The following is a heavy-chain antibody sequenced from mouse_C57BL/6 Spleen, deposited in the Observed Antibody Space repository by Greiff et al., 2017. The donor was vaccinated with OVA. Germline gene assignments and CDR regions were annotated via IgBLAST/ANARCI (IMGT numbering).Heavy chain of an antibody. V-gene: IGHV1-81*01. CDR2: IYPRSGNT. J-gene: IGHJ2*01. Sequence: PLQQSGAELARPGASVKLSCKASGYTFTSYGISWVKQRTGQGLEWIGEIYPRSGNTYYNEKFKGKATLTADKSSSTAYMELRSLTSEDSAVYFCARSDGNFHYYFDYWGKGTTLTVSS. CDR3: ARSDGNFHYYFDY. D-gene: IGHD2-1*01. CDR1: GYTFTSYG.